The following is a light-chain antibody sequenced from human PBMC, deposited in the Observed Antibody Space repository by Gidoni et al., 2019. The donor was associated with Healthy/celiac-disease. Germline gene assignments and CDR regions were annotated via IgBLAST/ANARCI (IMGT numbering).Light chain of an antibody. V-gene: IGKV1-8*01. Sequence: AIRMTQSPASFSASTGDRVTITCRARQGISSYLAWYQQKPGKAPKLLIYAASTLQSGVPSRFSGSGSGTDFTLTLSCRQSEDFATYYCQQYYSYPWTFXQXTQVEIK. CDR1: QGISSY. CDR2: AAS. CDR3: QQYYSYPWT. J-gene: IGKJ1*01.